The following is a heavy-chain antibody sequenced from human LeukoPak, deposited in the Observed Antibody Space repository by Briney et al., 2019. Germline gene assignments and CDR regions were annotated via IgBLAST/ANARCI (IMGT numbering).Heavy chain of an antibody. CDR1: GFTLSNYA. Sequence: PGRSLRLSCAASGFTLSNYAMHWVRQAPGKGLEWVAVISDDGSNKYYADSVKGRFTISRDNSKNTLYLQMNSLRAEDTAVYYCARVPAGVIGMKDAFDIWGQGTMVTVSS. D-gene: IGHD3-16*02. CDR2: ISDDGSNK. CDR3: ARVPAGVIGMKDAFDI. V-gene: IGHV3-30*04. J-gene: IGHJ3*02.